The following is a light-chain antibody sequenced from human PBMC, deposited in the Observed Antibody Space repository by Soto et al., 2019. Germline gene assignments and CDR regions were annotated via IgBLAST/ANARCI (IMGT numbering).Light chain of an antibody. CDR1: QSVSTRS. Sequence: DIVLTQSPGTLSLSPGERATLSCRASQSVSTRSLAWYQQKPGQAPRALIAGASGRSDYNPGRLSGSGARTDFTLTINRLEPEDFAVYYCQQYDNSPRTFGQGTKVDIK. CDR3: QQYDNSPRT. CDR2: GAS. J-gene: IGKJ1*01. V-gene: IGKV3-20*01.